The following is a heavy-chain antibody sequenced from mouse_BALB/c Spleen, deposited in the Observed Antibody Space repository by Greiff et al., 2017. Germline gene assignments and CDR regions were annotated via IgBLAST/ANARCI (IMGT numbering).Heavy chain of an antibody. V-gene: IGHV1S22*01. CDR2: IYPGSGST. D-gene: IGHD4-1*01. CDR1: GYTFTSYW. J-gene: IGHJ4*01. Sequence: LQQPGSELVRPGASVKLSCKASGYTFTSYWMHWVKQRPGQGLEWIGNIYPGSGSTNYDEKFKSKATLTVDTSSSTAYMQLSSLTSEDSAVYYCTRLGPVYYYAMDYWGQGTSVTVSS. CDR3: TRLGPVYYYAMDY.